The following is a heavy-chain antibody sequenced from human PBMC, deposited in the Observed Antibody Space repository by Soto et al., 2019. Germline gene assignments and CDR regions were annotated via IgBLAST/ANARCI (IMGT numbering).Heavy chain of an antibody. CDR1: GGSISSGGYY. D-gene: IGHD2-15*01. J-gene: IGHJ5*02. V-gene: IGHV4-31*11. Sequence: SETLSRTCAFSGGSISSGGYYWSWIRQHPGKGLEWIGYIYYSGSTYYNPSLKSRVTISVDTSKNQFSLKLSSVTAADTAVYYCARSCIVVVVAATGCGDWFDPWGQGTLVTVSS. CDR3: ARSCIVVVVAATGCGDWFDP. CDR2: IYYSGST.